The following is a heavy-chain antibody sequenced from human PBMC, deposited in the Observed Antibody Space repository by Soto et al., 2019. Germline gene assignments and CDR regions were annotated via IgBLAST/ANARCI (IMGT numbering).Heavy chain of an antibody. CDR2: IFYDWNT. Sequence: QLQRQESGPGLVKPSETLSLTCNVSGGSFSSSRSYWAWFRQPPGKELKWIANIFYDWNTYYNPSLKSRVTVSVDTSKNQFSLKLDSVTAADTAVYYCARQAAAPGIDLWFDPWGQGTLVTVSS. D-gene: IGHD6-13*01. J-gene: IGHJ5*02. V-gene: IGHV4-39*01. CDR3: ARQAAAPGIDLWFDP. CDR1: GGSFSSSRSY.